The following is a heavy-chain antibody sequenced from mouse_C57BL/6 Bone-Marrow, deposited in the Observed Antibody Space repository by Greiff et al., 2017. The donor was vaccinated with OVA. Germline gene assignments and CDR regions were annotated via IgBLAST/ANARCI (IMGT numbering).Heavy chain of an antibody. CDR1: GYTFTNYW. D-gene: IGHD5-5*01. CDR3: ARGSATFHYYAMYY. Sequence: VQLQQSGAELVRPGTSVKMSCKASGYTFTNYWIGWAKQRPGHGLEWIGDIYPGGGYTNYNEKFKGKATLTADKSSSTAYMQVSSLTSEDSAIYYCARGSATFHYYAMYYWGQGTAVTVSS. CDR2: IYPGGGYT. V-gene: IGHV1-63*01. J-gene: IGHJ4*01.